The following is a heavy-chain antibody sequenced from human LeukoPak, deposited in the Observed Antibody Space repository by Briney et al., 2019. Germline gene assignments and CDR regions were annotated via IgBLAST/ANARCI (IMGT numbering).Heavy chain of an antibody. CDR1: GYTFTGYY. Sequence: ASVTVSCKASGYTFTGYYMHWVRQAPGQGLEWMGWINPNSGGTNYAQKFQGRVTMTRDTSISTAYMELSRLRSDDTAVYYCARGLAYCGGDCYSDDAFDIWGQGTMVTVSS. J-gene: IGHJ3*02. D-gene: IGHD2-21*02. CDR2: INPNSGGT. V-gene: IGHV1-2*02. CDR3: ARGLAYCGGDCYSDDAFDI.